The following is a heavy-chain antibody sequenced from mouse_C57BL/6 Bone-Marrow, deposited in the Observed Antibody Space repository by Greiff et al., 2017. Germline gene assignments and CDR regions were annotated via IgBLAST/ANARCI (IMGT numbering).Heavy chain of an antibody. CDR2: IYPRSGNT. CDR3: ARYGYYVDY. CDR1: GYTFTSYG. Sequence: VKLQESGAELARPGASVKLSCKASGYTFTSYGISWVKQTPGQGLEWIGEIYPRSGNTYYTEKVKGKATLTADKSSSTAYMELRSLTSEDSAIYFCARYGYYVDYWGQGTTLTVSS. V-gene: IGHV1-81*01. J-gene: IGHJ2*01. D-gene: IGHD2-3*01.